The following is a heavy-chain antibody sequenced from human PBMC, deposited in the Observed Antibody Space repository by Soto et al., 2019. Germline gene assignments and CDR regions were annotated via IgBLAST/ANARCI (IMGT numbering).Heavy chain of an antibody. CDR1: GYTFTSYG. CDR2: ISAYNGNT. V-gene: IGHV1-18*01. D-gene: IGHD4-17*01. J-gene: IGHJ4*02. CDR3: ARDIREVWPTVSPFEY. Sequence: QVQLVQSGAEVKKPGASVKVSCKASGYTFTSYGISWVRQAPGQGLEWMGWISAYNGNTNYAQKLQGRVTMTTDTSTSTDYMELRRVRYDDTAVYYCARDIREVWPTVSPFEYWGQGTLVTVSS.